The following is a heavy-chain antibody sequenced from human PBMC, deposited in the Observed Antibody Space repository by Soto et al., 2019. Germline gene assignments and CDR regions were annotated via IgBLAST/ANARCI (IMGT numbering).Heavy chain of an antibody. D-gene: IGHD6-6*01. CDR1: GFTFDDYA. CDR2: ISWNSGSI. Sequence: EVQLVESGGGLVQPGRSLRLSCAASGFTFDDYAMHWVRQAPGKGLEWVSGISWNSGSIGYVDSVKGRFTISRDNAKNSLYLQMNSLRAEDTALYYCAKDSYSSSSYFDYWGQGTLVTVSS. J-gene: IGHJ4*02. CDR3: AKDSYSSSSYFDY. V-gene: IGHV3-9*01.